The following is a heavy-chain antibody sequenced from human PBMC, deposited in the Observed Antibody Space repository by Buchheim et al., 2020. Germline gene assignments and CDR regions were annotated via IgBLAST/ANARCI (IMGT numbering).Heavy chain of an antibody. D-gene: IGHD2-15*01. V-gene: IGHV3-48*02. CDR1: GFTFSSYS. CDR3: ARDQDIVVVVAATPGYFDY. Sequence: EVQLVESGGGLVQPGGSLRLSCAASGFTFSSYSMNWVRQAPGKGLEWVSYIISSSSTISYADSVKGRFTISRDTAKNSLYLPMNSLRDEDTAVYYCARDQDIVVVVAATPGYFDYWGQGTL. J-gene: IGHJ4*02. CDR2: IISSSSTI.